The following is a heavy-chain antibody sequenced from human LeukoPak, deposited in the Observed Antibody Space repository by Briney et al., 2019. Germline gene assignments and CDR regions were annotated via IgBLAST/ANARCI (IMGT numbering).Heavy chain of an antibody. D-gene: IGHD2-2*01. CDR3: AKSAGYCSSPSCEIDY. CDR2: ISRSGDST. V-gene: IGHV3-23*01. CDR1: GFRFSIYA. J-gene: IGHJ4*02. Sequence: GASLRLSCAASGFRFSIYAMSWVRQAPGRGLEWVSGISRSGDSTYYAGSVKGRFTISRDNSKNTLYLQMNSLRAEDTAVYYCAKSAGYCSSPSCEIDYWGQGTLVTVSS.